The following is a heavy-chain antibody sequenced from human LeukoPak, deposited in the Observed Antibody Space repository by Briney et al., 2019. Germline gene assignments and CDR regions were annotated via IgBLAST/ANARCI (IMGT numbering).Heavy chain of an antibody. D-gene: IGHD6-19*01. CDR1: GGSFSAYF. J-gene: IGHJ4*02. CDR3: SVWSPAALHDY. CDR2: INPSGII. Sequence: KPSETLSLTCAVHGGSFSAYFRGWIRQPPGKGLEWIGEINPSGIIKYNPSLKSRVTMSVDTSRNQLSLKLRSVTAADTAVYYCSVWSPAALHDYWGQGTLVTVSS. V-gene: IGHV4-34*01.